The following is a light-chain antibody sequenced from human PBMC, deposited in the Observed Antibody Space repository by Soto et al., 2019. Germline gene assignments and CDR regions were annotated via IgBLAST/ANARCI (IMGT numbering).Light chain of an antibody. V-gene: IGKV3-20*01. CDR3: QQYGSSGT. Sequence: EIVLTQSPGTLSLSPGERATLSCRASQSVSNNYLAWYQQKPGQAPRLLIYGAFNRATGIPDRFSGRGSGTDFTLTISRLASEDFAVYYCQQYGSSGTFGQGTKVDIK. J-gene: IGKJ1*01. CDR1: QSVSNNY. CDR2: GAF.